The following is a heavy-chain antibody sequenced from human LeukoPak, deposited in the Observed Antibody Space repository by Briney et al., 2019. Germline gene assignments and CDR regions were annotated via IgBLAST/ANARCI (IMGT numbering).Heavy chain of an antibody. CDR3: ARDEVRGALFDY. V-gene: IGHV3-66*02. Sequence: GGSLRLSCAASGFTVSSNYMSWVRQAPGKGLEWVSVIYSGGSTYYADSVKGRFTISRDNSKNTLYLQMNSQRAEDTAVYYCARDEVRGALFDYWGQGTLVTVSS. CDR1: GFTVSSNY. J-gene: IGHJ4*02. CDR2: IYSGGST. D-gene: IGHD3-10*01.